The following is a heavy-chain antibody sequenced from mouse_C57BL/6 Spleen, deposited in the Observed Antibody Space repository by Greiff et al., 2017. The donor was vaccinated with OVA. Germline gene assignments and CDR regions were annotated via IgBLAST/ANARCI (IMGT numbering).Heavy chain of an antibody. Sequence: EVQLVESGGGLVKPGGSLKLSCAASGFTFSSYTMSWVRQTPEKRLEWVATISGGGGNTYYPDSVKGRFTLSRDNAKNTLYLQMSSLRSEDTALYYCARAAYDSDYVDAYWGQGTLVTVSA. D-gene: IGHD2-5*01. V-gene: IGHV5-9*01. CDR3: ARAAYDSDYVDAY. J-gene: IGHJ3*01. CDR1: GFTFSSYT. CDR2: ISGGGGNT.